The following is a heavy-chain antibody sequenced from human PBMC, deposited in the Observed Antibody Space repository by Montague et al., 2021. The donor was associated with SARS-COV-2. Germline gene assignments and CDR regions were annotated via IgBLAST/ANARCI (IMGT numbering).Heavy chain of an antibody. J-gene: IGHJ4*02. V-gene: IGHV6-1*01. CDR1: GDSVSSNNAA. CDR2: TYYRSRWYR. Sequence: CAISGDSVSSNNAAWNWIRQSPSRGLEWLGRTYYRSRWYREYAVSVKSRITIDPDISKNQFSLQLNSVTPEDTAVYYCARVWTTEWYEGYFDNWGQGTLVTVSS. CDR3: ARVWTTEWYEGYFDN. D-gene: IGHD3-3*01.